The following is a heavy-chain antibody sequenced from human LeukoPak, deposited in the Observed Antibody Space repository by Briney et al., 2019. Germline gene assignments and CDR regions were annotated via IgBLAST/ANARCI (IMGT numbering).Heavy chain of an antibody. J-gene: IGHJ4*02. Sequence: PSETLSLTCTVSGGSISSYYWSWIRQSPGKGLEWIGYIYYSGNTEYNPSLKSRVTIAEDMSRKQFSLTLRSVTAADTAVYYCARGGPLVRGEDWGQGTLVIVSS. CDR3: ARGGPLVRGED. CDR1: GGSISSYY. V-gene: IGHV4-59*08. D-gene: IGHD3-10*01. CDR2: IYYSGNT.